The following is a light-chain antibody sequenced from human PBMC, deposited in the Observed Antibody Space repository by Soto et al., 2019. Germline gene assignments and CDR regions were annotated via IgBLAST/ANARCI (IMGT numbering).Light chain of an antibody. J-gene: IGKJ2*01. CDR3: QQRSSWPYT. CDR2: DAS. Sequence: EIVLTQSPATLSLSPGERATLSCRASQSVSSYLAWYRQKPGQAPRLLIYDASNRATGIPARFSASGSGTDSTLAISSLEPEDFAVYYCQQRSSWPYTFGQGTKLEIK. CDR1: QSVSSY. V-gene: IGKV3-11*01.